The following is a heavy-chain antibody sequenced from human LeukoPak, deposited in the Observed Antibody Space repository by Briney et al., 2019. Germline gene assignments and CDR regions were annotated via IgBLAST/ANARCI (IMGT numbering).Heavy chain of an antibody. D-gene: IGHD2-2*01. Sequence: PGGSLRLSCAGSGFTFSSHAMSWVRQAPGKGLEWVLAISGSGGTTYYADSVKDRFTISRDNSKKTVFLQMNSLRAEDTAVYYCAKNLRSMPPLPLDYRGQGTLVTVSS. CDR2: ISGSGGTT. CDR1: GFTFSSHA. J-gene: IGHJ4*02. V-gene: IGHV3-23*01. CDR3: AKNLRSMPPLPLDY.